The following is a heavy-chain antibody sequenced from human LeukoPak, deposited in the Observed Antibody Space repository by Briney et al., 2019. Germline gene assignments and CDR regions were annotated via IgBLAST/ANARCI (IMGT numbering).Heavy chain of an antibody. V-gene: IGHV3-74*01. CDR1: GFTFSSYW. J-gene: IGHJ4*02. CDR3: ATTGYSSRNY. D-gene: IGHD6-13*01. CDR2: INSDGSST. Sequence: TGGSLRLSCAASGFTFSSYWMHWVRRAPGKGLVRVSRINSDGSSTSYADSVKGRFTISRDNAKNTLYLQMNSLRAEDTAVYYCATTGYSSRNYWGQGTLVTVSS.